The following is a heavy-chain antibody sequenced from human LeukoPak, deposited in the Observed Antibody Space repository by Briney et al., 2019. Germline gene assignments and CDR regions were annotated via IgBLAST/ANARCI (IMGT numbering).Heavy chain of an antibody. CDR3: ARRGVDAFDI. J-gene: IGHJ3*02. D-gene: IGHD2-8*01. CDR2: IIPIFGTA. V-gene: IGHV1-69*05. CDR1: GGTFSSYA. Sequence: PRASVKVSCKASGGTFSSYAISWVRQAPGQGLEWMGGIIPIFGTANYAQKFQGRVTITTDESTSTAYMELSSLRSEDTAVYYCARRGVDAFDIWGQGTMVTVSS.